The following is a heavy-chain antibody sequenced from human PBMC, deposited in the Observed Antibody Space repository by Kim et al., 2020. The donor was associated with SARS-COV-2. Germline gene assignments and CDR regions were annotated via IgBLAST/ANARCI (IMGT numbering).Heavy chain of an antibody. V-gene: IGHV1-46*01. D-gene: IGHD3-10*01. Sequence: ASVKVSCKAFGYTFTRYSLHWVRQAPGQGLEWLGLINPSGGSTTYAQKFQDRVTMTRATSTRTAYMALSSLRSEDTALYYCARDWGPGSYYTETWGQGTLVTVTS. CDR2: INPSGGST. J-gene: IGHJ4*02. CDR3: ARDWGPGSYYTET. CDR1: GYTFTRYS.